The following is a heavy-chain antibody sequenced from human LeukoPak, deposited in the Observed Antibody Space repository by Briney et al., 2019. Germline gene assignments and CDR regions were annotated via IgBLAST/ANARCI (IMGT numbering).Heavy chain of an antibody. CDR3: ARHTGAAAGTNFDY. D-gene: IGHD6-13*01. CDR2: IYYSGST. CDR1: GGSISSSSYY. J-gene: IGHJ4*02. Sequence: SETLSLTCTVSGGSISSSSYYWGWIRQPPGKGLDWIGSIYYSGSTYYNPSLKSRVTISVDTSKNQFSLKLSSVTAADTAVYYCARHTGAAAGTNFDYWGQGTLVPVSS. V-gene: IGHV4-39*01.